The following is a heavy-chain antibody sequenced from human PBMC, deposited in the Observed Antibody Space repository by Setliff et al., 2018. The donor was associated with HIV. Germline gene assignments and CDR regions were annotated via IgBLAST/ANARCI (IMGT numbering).Heavy chain of an antibody. D-gene: IGHD3-22*01. CDR1: GFSFSNYW. CDR2: IDPSGSRI. J-gene: IGHJ3*02. V-gene: IGHV3-23*01. CDR3: AKEIRLLDMTTSAIDI. Sequence: GGSLRLSCAASGFSFSNYWMNWVRQVPGKGLEWVSAIDPSGSRIFYSDSVKGRFTISRDNSKNTLYLQMNSLTAEDTAVYYCAKEIRLLDMTTSAIDIWGQGTMVTVSS.